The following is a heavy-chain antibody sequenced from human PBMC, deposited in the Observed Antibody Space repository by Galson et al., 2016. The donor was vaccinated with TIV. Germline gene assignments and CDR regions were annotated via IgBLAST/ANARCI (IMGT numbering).Heavy chain of an antibody. CDR3: VRDPGYSGYSYGYFDS. J-gene: IGHJ4*02. CDR2: MYPADSDT. D-gene: IGHD5-18*01. Sequence: QSGAEVKKPCESLKISCKLSGYSFTSNWIGWVRQVPGKGLEWMGFMYPADSDTIYSPSFQGQVIMSADESVSTAYLQWRSLKASDSAIYYCVRDPGYSGYSYGYFDSWGQGTLVIVSS. V-gene: IGHV5-51*03. CDR1: GYSFTSNW.